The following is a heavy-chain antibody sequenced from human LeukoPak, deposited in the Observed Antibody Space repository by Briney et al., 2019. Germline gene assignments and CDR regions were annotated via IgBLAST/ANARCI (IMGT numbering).Heavy chain of an antibody. J-gene: IGHJ4*02. V-gene: IGHV4-31*03. CDR1: GGSISSAGYC. Sequence: LSVTCTVSGGSISSAGYCWSWIRQHPGKGLEWIGYIYYSGSTYYNPSHKSGVTISVDTSKNQFSMTLSSVTAADTAVYYCARGRYCSGGSCYSEVDYWGQGTLVTVSS. CDR2: IYYSGST. D-gene: IGHD2-15*01. CDR3: ARGRYCSGGSCYSEVDY.